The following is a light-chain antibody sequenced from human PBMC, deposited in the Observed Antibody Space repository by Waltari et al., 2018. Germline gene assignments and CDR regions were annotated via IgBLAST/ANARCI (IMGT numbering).Light chain of an antibody. J-gene: IGKJ1*01. Sequence: EVVLTQSPGTLSLSPGERATLSCRASQSVRKYIVWYQQRPGQAPRLLIYAASTRATGIPDRFSGSGSGTDFSLTISRLEPEDFAVYYCQNHERLPATFGQGTKVEI. V-gene: IGKV3-20*01. CDR1: QSVRKY. CDR3: QNHERLPAT. CDR2: AAS.